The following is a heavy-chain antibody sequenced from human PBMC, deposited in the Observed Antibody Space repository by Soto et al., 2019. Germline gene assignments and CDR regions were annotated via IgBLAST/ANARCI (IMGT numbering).Heavy chain of an antibody. CDR2: IYYSGST. D-gene: IGHD2-2*02. Sequence: QVQLQESGPGLVKPSETLSLTCTVSSGSISSYYWSWIRQPPGKGLEWIAYIYYSGSTNYNPSLTGRVTVSVDTPKYQFSLKLTSVTAADTAVYYCASRDCRSTSCYNYFDYWGQRALVTVSS. J-gene: IGHJ4*02. V-gene: IGHV4-59*08. CDR1: SGSISSYY. CDR3: ASRDCRSTSCYNYFDY.